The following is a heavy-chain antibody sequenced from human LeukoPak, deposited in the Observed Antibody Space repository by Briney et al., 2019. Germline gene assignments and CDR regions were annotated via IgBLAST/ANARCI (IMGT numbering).Heavy chain of an antibody. D-gene: IGHD2-15*01. V-gene: IGHV3-7*03. CDR3: AREDRSCYYY. CDR2: IKQDGSEK. J-gene: IGHJ4*02. CDR1: GFPFSSYW. Sequence: TGGSLRLSCAASGFPFSSYWMAWVRQAPGKGLEWVASIKQDGSEKYYVDSVKGRFTISKDNSKSSLYLQMSSLRAEDTAMYYCAREDRSCYYYWGQGTLVTVSS.